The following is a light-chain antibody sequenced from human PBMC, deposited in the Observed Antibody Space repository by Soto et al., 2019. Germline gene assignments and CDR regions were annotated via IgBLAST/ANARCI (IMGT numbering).Light chain of an antibody. Sequence: DIQGTQSPSSLSASVGDRVTITCRASQSIRTYLNWYQQRPGKPPKLLIHTASTLQSGVPSRFNGSGSGTDFTLTISSLQPEDFATYYCQQTYSARNNCGQGTKLEIK. CDR2: TAS. V-gene: IGKV1-39*01. CDR3: QQTYSARNN. J-gene: IGKJ2*01. CDR1: QSIRTY.